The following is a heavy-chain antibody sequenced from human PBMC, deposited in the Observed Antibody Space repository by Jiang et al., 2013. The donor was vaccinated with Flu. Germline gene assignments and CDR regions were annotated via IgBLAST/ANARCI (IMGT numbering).Heavy chain of an antibody. V-gene: IGHV1-18*01. CDR2: SALTNGNT. Sequence: VRQALDKGLSGWDGSALTNGNTNYAQKLQGRVTMTTDTSTSTAYMELRSLRSDDTAVYYCARDLCPTCDPSVDLYYFDYWGQGTLVTVSS. J-gene: IGHJ4*02. CDR3: ARDLCPTCDPSVDLYYFDY. D-gene: IGHD2-2*01.